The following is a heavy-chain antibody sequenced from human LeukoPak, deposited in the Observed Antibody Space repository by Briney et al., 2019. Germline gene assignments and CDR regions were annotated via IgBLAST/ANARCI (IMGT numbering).Heavy chain of an antibody. Sequence: PSETLSLTCTVSGGSISSSSYYWGWIRQPPGKGLEWIGSIYYSGSTYYNPSLKSRVTISVDTSKNQFSLKLSSVTAADTAVYYCARVLSGYDYGYYYYMDVWGKGTTVTVSS. J-gene: IGHJ6*03. CDR2: IYYSGST. D-gene: IGHD5-12*01. CDR3: ARVLSGYDYGYYYYMDV. CDR1: GGSISSSSYY. V-gene: IGHV4-39*07.